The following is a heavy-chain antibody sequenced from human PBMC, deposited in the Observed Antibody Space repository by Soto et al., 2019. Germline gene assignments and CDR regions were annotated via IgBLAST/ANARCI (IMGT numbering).Heavy chain of an antibody. CDR3: ARYKSNYYYGMDV. Sequence: SETLSLTCTVSGGSISSNSHYWSWIRQPPGKGLEWIGYIYYSGITNYNPSLKSRVTISVDTSKNQFSLKLSSVTAADTAVYYCARYKSNYYYGMDVWGQGTTVTVSS. J-gene: IGHJ6*02. D-gene: IGHD1-20*01. CDR2: IYYSGIT. V-gene: IGHV4-61*01. CDR1: GGSISSNSHY.